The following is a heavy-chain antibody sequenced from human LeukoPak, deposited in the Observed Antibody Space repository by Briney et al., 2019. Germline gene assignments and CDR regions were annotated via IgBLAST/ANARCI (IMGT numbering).Heavy chain of an antibody. CDR1: GFTFDDYG. V-gene: IGHV3-20*04. D-gene: IGHD3-9*01. J-gene: IGHJ4*02. CDR3: ARDRDAYYDILTGYYPLDY. Sequence: GGSLRLSXAASGFTFDDYGMSWVRQAPRKGLEWVSGINWNGGSTCYADSVKGRFTISRDNAKNSLYLQMNSLRAEDTALYYCARDRDAYYDILTGYYPLDYWGQGTLVTVSS. CDR2: INWNGGST.